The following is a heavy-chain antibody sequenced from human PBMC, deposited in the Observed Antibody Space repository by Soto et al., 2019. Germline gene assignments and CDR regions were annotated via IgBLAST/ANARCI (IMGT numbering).Heavy chain of an antibody. Sequence: PGGSLRLSCAASGFNVNSDYMNWVRQTPGKRLEWVASIYSGETTYYADSVRGRFTISSDKSKNTLYFQLSSLRIEDTAVYYCTRDGRGLGRLSLFEYWGQGVLVTVSS. CDR1: GFNVNSDY. CDR2: IYSGETT. D-gene: IGHD2-21*02. J-gene: IGHJ4*02. V-gene: IGHV3-53*01. CDR3: TRDGRGLGRLSLFEY.